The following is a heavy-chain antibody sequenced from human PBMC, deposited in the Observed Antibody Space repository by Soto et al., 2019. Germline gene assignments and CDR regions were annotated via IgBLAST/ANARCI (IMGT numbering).Heavy chain of an antibody. Sequence: GGSLRLSCAASGFAFSNYAMTWVRQAPGKGLEWVSTISGSGTYTYYADSVKGRFTISRDNSKNTLYLQMNSLRAEDTAVYFCAKDLLQYYNYYFDSWGQGTLVTVSS. D-gene: IGHD4-4*01. CDR3: AKDLLQYYNYYFDS. CDR1: GFAFSNYA. CDR2: ISGSGTYT. J-gene: IGHJ4*02. V-gene: IGHV3-23*01.